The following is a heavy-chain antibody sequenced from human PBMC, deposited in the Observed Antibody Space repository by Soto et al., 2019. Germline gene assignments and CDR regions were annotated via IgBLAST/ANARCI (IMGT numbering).Heavy chain of an antibody. CDR1: GFTVSSNY. Sequence: PGGSPRLSCAASGFTVSSNYMGWVRQEPGKGLEWVSVIYSGGSTYYADSVKGRFTISRDNSKNTLYLQMNSLRAEDTAVYYCAGLKRLRFLEWLSAYMDVWGKGTTVTVSS. J-gene: IGHJ6*03. CDR3: AGLKRLRFLEWLSAYMDV. V-gene: IGHV3-66*01. D-gene: IGHD3-3*01. CDR2: IYSGGST.